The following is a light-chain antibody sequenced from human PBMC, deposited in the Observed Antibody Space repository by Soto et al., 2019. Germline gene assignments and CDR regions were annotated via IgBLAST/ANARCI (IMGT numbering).Light chain of an antibody. Sequence: ETVLTQSPGTLSLSPGERATLSCRASQSVSSSNLAWYQQKPGQAPRLLIYGASSRATGIPDRFSGSGSGTDFTLTISRLEPEDFAVYYCQQYGSSPRTFCQGTKVEIK. CDR1: QSVSSSN. CDR3: QQYGSSPRT. CDR2: GAS. J-gene: IGKJ2*01. V-gene: IGKV3-20*01.